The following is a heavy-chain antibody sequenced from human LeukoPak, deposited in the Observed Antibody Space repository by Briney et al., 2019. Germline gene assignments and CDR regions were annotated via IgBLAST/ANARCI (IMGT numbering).Heavy chain of an antibody. J-gene: IGHJ4*02. CDR3: ARQTPSYDYVWGSYRYEFDY. CDR2: IYYSGST. CDR1: GGSISSYY. Sequence: SETLSLTCAVSGGSISSYYWSWIRQPPGKGLEWIGYIYYSGSTNYNPSLKSRVTIPVDTSKNQFSLKLSSVTAADTAVYYCARQTPSYDYVWGSYRYEFDYWGQGTLVTVSS. D-gene: IGHD3-16*02. V-gene: IGHV4-59*08.